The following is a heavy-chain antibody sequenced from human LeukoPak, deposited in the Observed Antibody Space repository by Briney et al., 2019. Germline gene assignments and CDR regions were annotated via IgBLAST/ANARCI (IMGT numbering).Heavy chain of an antibody. D-gene: IGHD3-3*01. Sequence: GGSLRLSGAASGFTFSSYWMSWVRQAPGKGLEWVANIKQDGSEKYYVDSVKGRFTISRDNAKNSLYLQMNSLRAEDTAVYYCARDYDFWSGSTYYFDYWGRGTLVTVSS. J-gene: IGHJ4*02. CDR1: GFTFSSYW. CDR2: IKQDGSEK. CDR3: ARDYDFWSGSTYYFDY. V-gene: IGHV3-7*01.